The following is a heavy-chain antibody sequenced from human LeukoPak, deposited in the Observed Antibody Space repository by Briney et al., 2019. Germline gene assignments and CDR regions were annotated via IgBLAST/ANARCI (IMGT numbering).Heavy chain of an antibody. D-gene: IGHD2-15*01. Sequence: GSLRLSCAASGFTFSSYAMSWVRQAPGKGLEWVSAISGSGAGTYYADSVKGRFTISRDNSKNTLYLQVNTLRAEDTAIYYCAKWTEGGPWGQGTLVTVSS. J-gene: IGHJ5*02. CDR2: ISGSGAGT. CDR3: AKWTEGGP. CDR1: GFTFSSYA. V-gene: IGHV3-23*01.